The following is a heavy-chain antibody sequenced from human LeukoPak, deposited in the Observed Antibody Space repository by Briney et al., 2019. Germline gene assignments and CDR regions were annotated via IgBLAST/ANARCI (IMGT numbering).Heavy chain of an antibody. CDR2: INHSGST. CDR3: ARGAPLGAGDIATFDI. J-gene: IGHJ3*02. Sequence: SETLSLTCAVYGGSFSGYYWSWIRQPPGKGLEWIGEINHSGSTNYNPSPKSRLTISIDTFKNQFSLKLTSVTAADTAVFYCARGAPLGAGDIATFDIWGQGTVVTVSS. D-gene: IGHD2-15*01. V-gene: IGHV4-34*01. CDR1: GGSFSGYY.